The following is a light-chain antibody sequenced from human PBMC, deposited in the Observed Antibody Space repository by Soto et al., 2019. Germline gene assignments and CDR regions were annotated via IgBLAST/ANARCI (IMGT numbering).Light chain of an antibody. J-gene: IGLJ1*01. CDR2: EVN. Sequence: QSVLTQPASVSASPGQSITISCTGTSSDVGAYTSVSWYQQHPGKVPKVVIYEVNNRPSGVSNRFSCSRSGNTASLTISGLQAEDKAHYYCSSYTSDNRSYVFGTGTKVTVL. CDR3: SSYTSDNRSYV. V-gene: IGLV2-14*01. CDR1: SSDVGAYTS.